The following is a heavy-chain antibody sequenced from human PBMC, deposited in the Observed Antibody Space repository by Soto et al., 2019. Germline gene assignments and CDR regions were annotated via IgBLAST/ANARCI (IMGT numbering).Heavy chain of an antibody. CDR3: ARDAKSGYPNGGGGFDC. D-gene: IGHD2-15*01. J-gene: IGHJ4*02. Sequence: EVQLVESGGGLVQPGGSLRLSCAASGFTFSSYDMHWVRQAPGKGLEWVSAIDAARNTYYPGSVKGRFTNSRDNAKNSFYLQMNSLRAEDTAVYYCARDAKSGYPNGGGGFDCWGQGTLVTVSS. CDR1: GFTFSSYD. CDR2: IDAARNT. V-gene: IGHV3-13*04.